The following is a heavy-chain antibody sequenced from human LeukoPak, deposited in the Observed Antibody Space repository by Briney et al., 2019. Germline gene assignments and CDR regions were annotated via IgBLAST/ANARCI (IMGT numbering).Heavy chain of an antibody. D-gene: IGHD2-2*01. CDR1: GGSFSGYY. CDR2: INHSGST. J-gene: IGHJ4*02. Sequence: PSETLSLTCAVYGGSFSGYYWSWIRQSPGKGLEWIGEINHSGSTNYNPSLKSRVTISVDTSKNQFSLKLSSVTAADTAVYYCARLTEDQLLRDYWGQGTLVTVSS. CDR3: ARLTEDQLLRDY. V-gene: IGHV4-34*01.